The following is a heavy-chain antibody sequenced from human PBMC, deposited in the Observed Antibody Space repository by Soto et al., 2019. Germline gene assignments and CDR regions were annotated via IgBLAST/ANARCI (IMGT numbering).Heavy chain of an antibody. CDR3: ARDQALGFVGYYYYGMDV. Sequence: SVKVSCKASGGTFSSYAISWVRQAPGQGLEWMGGIIPTFGTANYAQKFQGRVTITADKSTSTAYMELSSLRSEDTAVYYCARDQALGFVGYYYYGMDVWGQGTTVTVSS. CDR2: IIPTFGTA. J-gene: IGHJ6*02. CDR1: GGTFSSYA. V-gene: IGHV1-69*06. D-gene: IGHD3-16*02.